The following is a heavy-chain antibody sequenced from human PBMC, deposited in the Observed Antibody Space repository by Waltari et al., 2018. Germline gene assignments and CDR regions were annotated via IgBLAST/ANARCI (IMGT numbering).Heavy chain of an antibody. CDR1: AGSIRRYY. D-gene: IGHD5-18*01. J-gene: IGHJ4*02. V-gene: IGHV4-59*01. CDR2: IYYSGST. CDR3: ARGEGWYSYGHFDY. Sequence: QLQLQESGPVLVKPSETLSLTCTGSAGSIRRYYWIWIRQPPGKGLEWIGYIYYSGSTNYNPSLKSRVTISVDTSKNQFSLKLSSVTAADTAVYYCARGEGWYSYGHFDYWGQGTLVTVSS.